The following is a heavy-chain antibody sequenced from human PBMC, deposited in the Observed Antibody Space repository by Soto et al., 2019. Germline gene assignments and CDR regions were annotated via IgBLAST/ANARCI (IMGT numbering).Heavy chain of an antibody. CDR2: INPNSGGT. J-gene: IGHJ6*02. CDR1: GYTLTGYY. D-gene: IGHD3-10*01. Sequence: ASVKVSCKASGYTLTGYYMHWVRQAPGQGLEWMGWINPNSGGTNYAQKFQGRVTMTRDTSISTAYMELSRLRSDDTAVYYCARDDYYGSGSHLYYGMDVWGQGTTVTVSS. CDR3: ARDDYYGSGSHLYYGMDV. V-gene: IGHV1-2*02.